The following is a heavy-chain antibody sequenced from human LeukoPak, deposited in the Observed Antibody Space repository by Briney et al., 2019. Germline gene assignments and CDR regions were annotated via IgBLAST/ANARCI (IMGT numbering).Heavy chain of an antibody. D-gene: IGHD6-13*01. CDR1: GGSFSGYY. V-gene: IGHV4-34*01. J-gene: IGHJ6*02. CDR2: INRSGST. CDR3: ARGLAAAGYYYYYYGMDV. Sequence: SETLSLTCAAYGGSFSGYYWSWIRQPPAKGLEWIGEINRSGSTNYNPSLKSRVTISVDTSKNQFSLKLTSVTAADTAVYYCARGLAAAGYYYYYYGMDVWGQGTTVTVSS.